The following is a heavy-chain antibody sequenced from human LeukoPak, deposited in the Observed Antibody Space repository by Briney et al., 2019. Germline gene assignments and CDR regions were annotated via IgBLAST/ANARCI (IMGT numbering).Heavy chain of an antibody. D-gene: IGHD6-13*01. J-gene: IGHJ5*02. CDR1: GYTFTGYY. Sequence: WASVKVSCMASGYTFTGYYMHWVRQAPGQGLEWMGWINPNSGGTNYAQKFQGRVSITADKSTSTAYMELSSLRSEDTAVYYCARGQQQPTKEDWFDPWGQGTLVTVSS. CDR2: INPNSGGT. CDR3: ARGQQQPTKEDWFDP. V-gene: IGHV1-2*02.